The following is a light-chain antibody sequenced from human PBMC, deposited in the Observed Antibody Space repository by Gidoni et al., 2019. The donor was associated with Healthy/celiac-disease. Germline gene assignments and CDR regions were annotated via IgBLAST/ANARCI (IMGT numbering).Light chain of an antibody. Sequence: EIVLTQSPGTLSLSPGERATLSCRASQSVSSSDLAWYQQKPGQAPRLLIYGASSRATGIPDRFSGSVSGTDFTLTISRLEPEDFAVYYCQQYGSSPQWTFGQGTKVEIK. V-gene: IGKV3-20*01. CDR3: QQYGSSPQWT. CDR2: GAS. J-gene: IGKJ1*01. CDR1: QSVSSSD.